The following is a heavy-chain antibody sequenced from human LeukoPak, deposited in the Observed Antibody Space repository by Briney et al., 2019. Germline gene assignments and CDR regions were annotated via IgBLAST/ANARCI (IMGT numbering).Heavy chain of an antibody. Sequence: GGSLRLSCAASGFTFSSYGMHWVRQAPGKGLEGVANIKQDGSEKYYVDSVKGRFTISRDNAKNSLYLQMNSLRAEDTAVYYCARRGYYGSGKAMDVWGKGTTVTISP. CDR2: IKQDGSEK. J-gene: IGHJ6*04. V-gene: IGHV3-7*01. D-gene: IGHD3-10*01. CDR1: GFTFSSYG. CDR3: ARRGYYGSGKAMDV.